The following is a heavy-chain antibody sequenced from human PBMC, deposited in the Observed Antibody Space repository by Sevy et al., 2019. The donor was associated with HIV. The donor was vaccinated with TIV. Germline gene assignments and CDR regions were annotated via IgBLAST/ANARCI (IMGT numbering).Heavy chain of an antibody. Sequence: GGSLRLSCAASGFTFSSYAMHWVRQAPGKGLEWEAVISYDGSNKYYADSVKGRFTISRDNSKNTLYLQMNSLRAEDTAVYYCAREAAAGPYYYYYYGMDVWGQGTTVTVSS. CDR2: ISYDGSNK. D-gene: IGHD6-13*01. V-gene: IGHV3-30*04. CDR3: AREAAAGPYYYYYYGMDV. CDR1: GFTFSSYA. J-gene: IGHJ6*02.